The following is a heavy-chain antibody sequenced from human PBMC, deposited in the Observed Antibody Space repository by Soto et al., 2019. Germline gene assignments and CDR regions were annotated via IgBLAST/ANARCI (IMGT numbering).Heavy chain of an antibody. Sequence: XETLALPCAVYGGSFSGYYWSWIRQPPGRGLEWIGEINHSGSTNYNPSLKSRVTISVDTSKNQFSLKLSSVTAADTAVYYCARKLRFLEWLFPGHWFDHWGQGTLVTVSS. D-gene: IGHD3-3*01. CDR3: ARKLRFLEWLFPGHWFDH. CDR1: GGSFSGYY. V-gene: IGHV4-34*01. J-gene: IGHJ5*02. CDR2: INHSGST.